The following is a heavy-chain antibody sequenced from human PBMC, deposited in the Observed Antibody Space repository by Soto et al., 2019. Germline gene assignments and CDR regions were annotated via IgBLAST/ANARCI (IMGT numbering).Heavy chain of an antibody. J-gene: IGHJ4*02. CDR3: ARPNPSSHVAY. CDR2: IYYSGST. D-gene: IGHD6-13*01. Sequence: PSETLSLTCTVSGGSISSSSYYWGWIRQPPGKGLEWIGSIYYSGSTYYNPSLKSRVTISVDTSKNQFSLKLSSVTAADTAVYYCARPNPSSHVAYWGQGTLVTVSS. V-gene: IGHV4-39*01. CDR1: GGSISSSSYY.